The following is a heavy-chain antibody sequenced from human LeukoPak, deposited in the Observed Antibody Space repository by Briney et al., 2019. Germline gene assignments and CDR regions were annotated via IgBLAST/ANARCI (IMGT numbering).Heavy chain of an antibody. D-gene: IGHD2-2*01. CDR1: GGSISNYF. CDR3: ASREVPAANYFDY. CDR2: ITHSGST. V-gene: IGHV4-34*01. Sequence: SETLSLTCSVSGGSISNYFWSWIRQPPGKGLEWNGEITHSGSTNYNPPLKSRVTISVDTSKNQFSLKLSSVTAADTAVYYCASREVPAANYFDYWGQGTLVTVSS. J-gene: IGHJ4*02.